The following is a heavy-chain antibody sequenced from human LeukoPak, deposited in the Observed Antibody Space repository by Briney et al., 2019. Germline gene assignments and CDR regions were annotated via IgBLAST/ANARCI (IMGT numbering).Heavy chain of an antibody. Sequence: GGSLRLSCAASGFIFSNYAMSWVRQAPGEGLEWVSTLSGSGGSTYYADSVKGRFTISRDNSRNTLYLQMNGLRAEDTAVYYFAKDLTNWGDYWGQGTLVTVSS. J-gene: IGHJ4*02. V-gene: IGHV3-23*01. CDR3: AKDLTNWGDY. D-gene: IGHD7-27*01. CDR2: LSGSGGST. CDR1: GFIFSNYA.